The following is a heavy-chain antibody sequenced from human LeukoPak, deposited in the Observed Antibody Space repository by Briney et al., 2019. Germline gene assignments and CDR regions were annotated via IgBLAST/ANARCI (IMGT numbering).Heavy chain of an antibody. J-gene: IGHJ4*02. CDR1: GFTFSSYA. CDR2: IKQDGREK. CDR3: ARVGRDGYTSDY. D-gene: IGHD5-24*01. V-gene: IGHV3-7*01. Sequence: GGSLRLSCAASGFTFSSYAMSWVRQAPGKGLEGVANIKQDGREKYYVDSVKGRFTISRDNAKNSLYVQMNSLRAEDTAVYYCARVGRDGYTSDYWGQGTLVTVSS.